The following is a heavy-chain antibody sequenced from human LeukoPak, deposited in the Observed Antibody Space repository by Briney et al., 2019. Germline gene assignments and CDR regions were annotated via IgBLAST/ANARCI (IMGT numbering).Heavy chain of an antibody. D-gene: IGHD3-9*01. CDR3: ARGRSGRYFDWYKNYYYYGMDV. J-gene: IGHJ6*02. Sequence: PGGSLRLSCAASGFTFSSYSMNWVRQAPGKGLEWVSSISSSSSYIYYADSVKGRFTISRDNAKNSLYLQMNSLRAEDTAVYYCARGRSGRYFDWYKNYYYYGMDVWGQGTTVTVSS. V-gene: IGHV3-21*04. CDR1: GFTFSSYS. CDR2: ISSSSSYI.